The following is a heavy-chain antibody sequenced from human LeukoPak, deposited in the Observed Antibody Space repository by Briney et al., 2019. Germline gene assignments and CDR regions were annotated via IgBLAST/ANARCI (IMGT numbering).Heavy chain of an antibody. V-gene: IGHV4-59*12. D-gene: IGHD5-12*01. Sequence: SETLSLTCTVSGGSISNYYWSWIRQPPGKGLEWIGYIYYSGSTNYNPSLKSRVTISVDTSKNQFSLNLSSVTAADTAVYYCAKNSGYGAAFDYWGQGTLVTVSS. CDR3: AKNSGYGAAFDY. J-gene: IGHJ4*02. CDR2: IYYSGST. CDR1: GGSISNYY.